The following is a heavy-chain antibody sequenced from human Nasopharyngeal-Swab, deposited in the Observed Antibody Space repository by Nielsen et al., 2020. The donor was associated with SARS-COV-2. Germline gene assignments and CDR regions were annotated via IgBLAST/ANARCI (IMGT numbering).Heavy chain of an antibody. CDR1: GYTFTSYG. Sequence: SVTVPCKASGYTFTSYGISWVRQAPGQGLEWMGWISAYNGNTNYAQKLQGRVTMTTDTSTSTAYMELRSLRSDDTAVYYCARSSSSWYTARGEFDYWGQGTLVTVSS. CDR3: ARSSSSWYTARGEFDY. J-gene: IGHJ4*02. D-gene: IGHD6-13*01. V-gene: IGHV1-18*01. CDR2: ISAYNGNT.